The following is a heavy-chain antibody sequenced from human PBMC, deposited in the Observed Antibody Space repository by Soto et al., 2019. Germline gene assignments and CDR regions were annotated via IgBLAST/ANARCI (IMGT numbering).Heavy chain of an antibody. CDR3: ARVYCSSTSCYSRAPFDY. CDR2: ISYDGSNK. V-gene: IGHV3-30-3*01. Sequence: VQLLESGGGLVQPGGSLRLSCAASGFTFSSYAMHWVRQAPGKGLEWVAVISYDGSNKYYADSVKGRFTSSRDNSKNTLYLQMNSLRAEDTAVYYCARVYCSSTSCYSRAPFDYWGQGTLVTVSS. D-gene: IGHD2-2*01. CDR1: GFTFSSYA. J-gene: IGHJ4*02.